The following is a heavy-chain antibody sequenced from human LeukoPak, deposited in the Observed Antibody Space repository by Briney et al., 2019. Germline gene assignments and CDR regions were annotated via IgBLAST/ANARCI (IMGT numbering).Heavy chain of an antibody. CDR3: ARGVAAAQYDY. V-gene: IGHV1-24*01. CDR2: FDPEDGET. CDR1: GYTLTELS. Sequence: ASVKVSCKVSGYTLTELSMHWVRQAPGKGLEWMGGFDPEDGETIYAQKFQGRVTITRNTSISTAYMELSSLRSEDTAVYYCARGVAAAQYDYWGQGTLVTVSS. D-gene: IGHD6-13*01. J-gene: IGHJ4*02.